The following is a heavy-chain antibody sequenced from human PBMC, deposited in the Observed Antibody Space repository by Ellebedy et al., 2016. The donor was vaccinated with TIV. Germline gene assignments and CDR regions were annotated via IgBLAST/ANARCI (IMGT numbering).Heavy chain of an antibody. CDR1: GFTFNDYA. V-gene: IGHV3-23*01. Sequence: PGGSLRLSCAASGFTFNDYAMSWVRQAPGKGLEWVSAISGVYGDTYYADSVKGRFTISRDISKNTLYLQMHSLRAEDTAVYYCARCRGSGWYGDQWGQGTLVTVSS. D-gene: IGHD6-19*01. CDR3: ARCRGSGWYGDQ. J-gene: IGHJ4*02. CDR2: ISGVYGDT.